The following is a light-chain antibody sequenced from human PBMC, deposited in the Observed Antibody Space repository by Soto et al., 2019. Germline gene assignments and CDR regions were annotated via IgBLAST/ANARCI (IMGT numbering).Light chain of an antibody. CDR2: DAS. V-gene: IGKV1-33*01. J-gene: IGKJ4*01. CDR3: QQYEDLPLT. CDR1: QDISNY. Sequence: DIQMTQSPSSLSASVGDRVTITRQASQDISNYLNWYQQKPGKAPKLLIFDASNVETGVPSRFSGSGSGTDFTFTIHSLQPEDAATYYCQQYEDLPLTFGGGTK.